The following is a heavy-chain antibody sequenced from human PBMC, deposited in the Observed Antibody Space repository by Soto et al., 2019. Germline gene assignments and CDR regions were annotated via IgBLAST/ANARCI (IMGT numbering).Heavy chain of an antibody. D-gene: IGHD1-26*01. CDR1: GDTFTSYS. Sequence: QVQLVQSGAEVKRPGSSVKVSCKASGDTFTSYSINWVRQAPGLGLEWMGRINPILSMSNYAQKLQGRVTMTTDTSTSTAYMELRSLRSDDTAVYYCARASGSSYWFDPWGQGTLVTVSS. V-gene: IGHV1-69*02. J-gene: IGHJ5*02. CDR2: INPILSMS. CDR3: ARASGSSYWFDP.